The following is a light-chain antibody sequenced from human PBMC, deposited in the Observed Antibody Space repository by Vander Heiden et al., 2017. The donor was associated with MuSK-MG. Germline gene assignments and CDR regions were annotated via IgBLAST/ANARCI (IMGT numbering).Light chain of an antibody. Sequence: EAASTQSPATLSLSPGERATLSCRASQSLRRYLAWYQQKPGRAPSLLIYDASTSATGITARFSGSGSGTDFTLTISSREQADFAVYYCQQRSNWPPRTFGEGTKVEIK. V-gene: IGKV3-11*01. CDR3: QQRSNWPPRT. CDR1: QSLRRY. J-gene: IGKJ4*01. CDR2: DAS.